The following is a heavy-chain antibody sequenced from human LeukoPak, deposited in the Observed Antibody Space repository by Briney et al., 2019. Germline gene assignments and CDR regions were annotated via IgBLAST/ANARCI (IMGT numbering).Heavy chain of an antibody. CDR1: GFTFSSYS. V-gene: IGHV3-21*01. CDR3: ARVYCSSTSCYMANNWNYGDY. D-gene: IGHD2-2*02. J-gene: IGHJ4*02. CDR2: ISSSSSYI. Sequence: GGSLRLSCAASGFTFSSYSMNWVRQAPGKGLEWVSSISSSSSYIYYADSVKGRFTIPRDNAKNSLYLQMNSLRAEDTAVYYCARVYCSSTSCYMANNWNYGDYWGQGTLVTVSS.